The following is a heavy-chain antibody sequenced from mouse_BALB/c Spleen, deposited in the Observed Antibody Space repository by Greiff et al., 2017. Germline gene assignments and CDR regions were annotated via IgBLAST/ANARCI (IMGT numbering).Heavy chain of an antibody. Sequence: QVQLKESGPGLVAPSQSLSITCTVSGFSLTSYGVHWVRQPPGKGLEWLGVIWAGGSTNYNSALMSRLSISKDNSKSQVFLKMNSLQTDDTAMYYCARDSIITTGRFAYWGQGTLVTVSA. J-gene: IGHJ3*01. CDR3: ARDSIITTGRFAY. CDR2: IWAGGST. V-gene: IGHV2-9*02. CDR1: GFSLTSYG. D-gene: IGHD1-1*01.